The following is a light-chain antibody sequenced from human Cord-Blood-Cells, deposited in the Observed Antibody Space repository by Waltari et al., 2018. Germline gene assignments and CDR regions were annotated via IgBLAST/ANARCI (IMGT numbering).Light chain of an antibody. CDR2: KAS. CDR3: QQYNSYSS. V-gene: IGKV1-5*03. CDR1: QSISSW. Sequence: DIQMTQSPSTLSASVGDRVPIPCRASQSISSWLAWYQQKPGKAHKLLIYKASSLESGVPSRFSGSGSGTEFTLTISSLQPDDFATYYCQQYNSYSSFGQGTKLEIK. J-gene: IGKJ2*03.